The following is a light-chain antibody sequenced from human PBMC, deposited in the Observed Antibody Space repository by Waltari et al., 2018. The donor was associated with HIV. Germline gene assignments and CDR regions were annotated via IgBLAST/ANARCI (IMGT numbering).Light chain of an antibody. CDR2: EVS. Sequence: IPCSGTYDDVGGFSFVSWYQQYAGKAPTVILYEVSKRPSGILGRFSGSMSGNTASLTIAGLQPGDEADYYCSSYMVNNGLVFGGGTRVTVL. CDR1: YDDVGGFSF. CDR3: SSYMVNNGLV. J-gene: IGLJ2*01. V-gene: IGLV2-14*03.